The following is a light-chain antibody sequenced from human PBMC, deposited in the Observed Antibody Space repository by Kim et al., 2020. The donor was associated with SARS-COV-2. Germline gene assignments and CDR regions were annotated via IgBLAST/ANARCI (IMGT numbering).Light chain of an antibody. Sequence: GQRVTISCSGTSSNIGSNTVSWYQQFPGAAPKLLIYSNSQRPSGVPDRLSGSKSGTSASLAISGLQSGDEADYYCSAWDNNLSGFVFGTGTKVTVL. CDR2: SNS. CDR3: SAWDNNLSGFV. V-gene: IGLV1-44*01. CDR1: SSNIGSNT. J-gene: IGLJ1*01.